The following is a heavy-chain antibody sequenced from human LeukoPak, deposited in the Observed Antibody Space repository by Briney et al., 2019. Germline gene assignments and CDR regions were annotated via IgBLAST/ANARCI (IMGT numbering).Heavy chain of an antibody. CDR1: GGSIRSSSYY. Sequence: PSETLSLTCTVSGGSIRSSSYYWGWIRQPPGKGLEWIGSIYYSGSTYYNPSLKSRVTISVDTSKNQFSLKLSSVTAADTAVYYCASGLYSSSWPYYYYYMDVWGKGTTVTVSS. V-gene: IGHV4-39*01. CDR3: ASGLYSSSWPYYYYYMDV. J-gene: IGHJ6*03. CDR2: IYYSGST. D-gene: IGHD6-13*01.